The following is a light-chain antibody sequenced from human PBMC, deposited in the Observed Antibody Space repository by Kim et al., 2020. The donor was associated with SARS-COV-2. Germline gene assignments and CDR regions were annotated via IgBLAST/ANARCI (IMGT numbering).Light chain of an antibody. CDR2: DTS. J-gene: IGKJ4*01. CDR3: QQRRDWPLT. CDR1: QSVSDY. V-gene: IGKV3-11*01. Sequence: SLSPGERATLSCRASQSVSDYLVWYQQKPGQAPRLLIYDTSKRAPGIPIRFSGSGSGTDFTLTIASLEPEDFAVYYCQQRRDWPLTFGGGTKLEI.